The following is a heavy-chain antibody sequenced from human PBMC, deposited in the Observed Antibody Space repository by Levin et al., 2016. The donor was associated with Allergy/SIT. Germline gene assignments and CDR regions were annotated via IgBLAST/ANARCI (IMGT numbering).Heavy chain of an antibody. V-gene: IGHV4-59*13. CDR2: IYYLGDT. J-gene: IGHJ3*01. Sequence: SETLSLTCTVSGGSINNFYWTWIRQPPGKGLEYIGDIYYLGDTNYNPSLKSRVTISVDTSKNQFSLKLNSVTAADTAMYYCARSKDTWSLWGQGTMVTVSS. CDR1: GGSINNFY. CDR3: ARSKDTWSL. D-gene: IGHD1-20*01.